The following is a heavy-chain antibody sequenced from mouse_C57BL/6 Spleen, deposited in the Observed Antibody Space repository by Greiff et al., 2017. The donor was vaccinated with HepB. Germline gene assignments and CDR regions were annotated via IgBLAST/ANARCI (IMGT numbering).Heavy chain of an antibody. J-gene: IGHJ4*01. CDR3: ARSGDGSPYAMDY. CDR2: INPNNGGT. D-gene: IGHD2-3*01. Sequence: VQLQQSGPELVKPGASVKIPCKASGYTFTDYNMDWVKQSHGKSLEWIGDINPNNGGTIYNQKFKGKATLTVDKSSSTAYMELRSLTSEDTAVYYCARSGDGSPYAMDYWGQGTSVTVSS. V-gene: IGHV1-18*01. CDR1: GYTFTDYN.